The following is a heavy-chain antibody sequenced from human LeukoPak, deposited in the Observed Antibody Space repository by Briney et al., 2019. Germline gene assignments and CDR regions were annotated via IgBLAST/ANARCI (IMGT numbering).Heavy chain of an antibody. CDR2: INSDGSST. Sequence: PGGSLRLSCAASGFTFSSYWMHWVRQAPGKGLVWVSRINSDGSSTSYADSVKGRFTISRDNAKNTLYLQMNSLRAEDTAVYYCARVSDYVWGSYRWDASASFDIWGQGTMVTVSS. V-gene: IGHV3-74*01. CDR3: ARVSDYVWGSYRWDASASFDI. J-gene: IGHJ3*02. D-gene: IGHD3-16*02. CDR1: GFTFSSYW.